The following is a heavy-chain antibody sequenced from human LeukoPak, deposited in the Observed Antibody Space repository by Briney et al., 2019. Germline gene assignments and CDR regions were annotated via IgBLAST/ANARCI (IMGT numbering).Heavy chain of an antibody. Sequence: GRSLRLSCAASGFSFDSFTMTWVRQAPGKGPEWVAALSSDGRNKYYRDSVKGRFTISRDNSKNTLYLQMGSLSTDDTAVYYCARLRRAVVIVHDAFDIWGQGTMVTVS. J-gene: IGHJ3*02. D-gene: IGHD3-22*01. CDR1: GFSFDSFT. V-gene: IGHV3-30*04. CDR2: LSSDGRNK. CDR3: ARLRRAVVIVHDAFDI.